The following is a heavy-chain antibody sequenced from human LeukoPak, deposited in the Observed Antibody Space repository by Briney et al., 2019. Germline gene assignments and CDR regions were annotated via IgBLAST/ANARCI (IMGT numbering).Heavy chain of an antibody. CDR2: IYTSGST. V-gene: IGHV4-61*02. D-gene: IGHD2-2*01. CDR1: GGSISSGSYY. J-gene: IGHJ5*02. Sequence: PSETLSLTCTVSGGSISSGSYYWSWIRQPAGKGLEWIGRIYTSGSTNYNPSLKSRVTISVDTSKNQFSLKLSSVTAADTAVYYCARDLGPLLSSTSCFVPWGQGNLVTVSS. CDR3: ARDLGPLLSSTSCFVP.